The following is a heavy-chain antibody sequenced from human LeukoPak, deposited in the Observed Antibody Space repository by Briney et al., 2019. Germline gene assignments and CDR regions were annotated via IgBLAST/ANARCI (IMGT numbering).Heavy chain of an antibody. Sequence: GGSLRLPCAASGFTFSSYSMNWVRQAPGKGLEWVSSISSSSSYIYYADSVKGRFTISRDNAKNSLYLQMNSLRAEDTAVYYCARDSRKAFDIWGQGTMVTVSS. CDR2: ISSSSSYI. D-gene: IGHD6-13*01. J-gene: IGHJ3*02. CDR1: GFTFSSYS. CDR3: ARDSRKAFDI. V-gene: IGHV3-21*01.